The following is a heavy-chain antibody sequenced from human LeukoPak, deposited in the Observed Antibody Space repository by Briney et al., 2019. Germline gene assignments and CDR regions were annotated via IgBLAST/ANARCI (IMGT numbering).Heavy chain of an antibody. Sequence: GASVKVSCAVSGFTFSSFAMSWVRQAPGKGLEWVSVISDSGGTTFYADSVKGRFTISRDNSKNTLYLQMSSLRAEDTAVYYCAKEASGYGYYFDYWGQGTLVTVSS. CDR3: AKEASGYGYYFDY. V-gene: IGHV3-23*01. J-gene: IGHJ4*02. D-gene: IGHD3-10*01. CDR1: GFTFSSFA. CDR2: ISDSGGTT.